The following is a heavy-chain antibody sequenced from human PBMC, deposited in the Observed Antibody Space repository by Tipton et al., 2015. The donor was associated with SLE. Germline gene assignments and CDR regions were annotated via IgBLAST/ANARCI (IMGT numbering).Heavy chain of an antibody. V-gene: IGHV4-31*11. Sequence: TLSLTCAVSGYSIISGAYYWSWVRQHPGRGLEWLAYIFYSGSTYYNPSLKSRLNISVDRSNNQFSLKLTSVTAADMAVYYCARVGAASGARYFDPWGQGMLVTVSS. CDR1: GYSIISGAYY. J-gene: IGHJ5*02. CDR3: ARVGAASGARYFDP. CDR2: IFYSGST. D-gene: IGHD3-16*01.